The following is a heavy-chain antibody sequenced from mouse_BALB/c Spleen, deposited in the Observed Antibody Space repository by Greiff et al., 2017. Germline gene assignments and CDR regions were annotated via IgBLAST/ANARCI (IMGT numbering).Heavy chain of an antibody. CDR2: INPSNGGT. CDR3: TSGGWLLRGGYFDY. D-gene: IGHD2-3*01. V-gene: IGHV1S16*01. CDR1: GYTFTSYY. Sequence: VQLQQPGAELVKPGASVKLSCKASGYTFTSYYMYWVKQRPGQGLEWIGGINPSNGGTNFNEKFKSKATLTVDKSSSTAYMQLSSLTSEDSAVYYCTSGGWLLRGGYFDYWGQGTTLTVSS. J-gene: IGHJ2*01.